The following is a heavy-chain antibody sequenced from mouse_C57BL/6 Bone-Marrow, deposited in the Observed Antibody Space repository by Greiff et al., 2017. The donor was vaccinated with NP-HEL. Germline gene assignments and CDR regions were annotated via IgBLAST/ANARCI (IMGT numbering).Heavy chain of an antibody. CDR2: IDPENGDT. D-gene: IGHD2-2*01. CDR3: TSDGHVAY. CDR1: GFNIKDYY. V-gene: IGHV14-4*01. Sequence: EVQLQQSGAELVRPGASVKLSCTASGFNIKDYYMHWVKQTPEQGLEWIGWIDPENGDTEYASKFQGKATITADTSSNTAYLQHSSLTSEDTAVYYCTSDGHVAYWGQGTLVTVSA. J-gene: IGHJ3*01.